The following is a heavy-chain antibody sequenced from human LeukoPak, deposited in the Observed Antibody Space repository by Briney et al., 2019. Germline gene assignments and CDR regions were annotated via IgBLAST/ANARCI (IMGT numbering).Heavy chain of an antibody. J-gene: IGHJ4*02. V-gene: IGHV4-31*03. CDR3: ARGSPVDPTDY. CDR2: IYYSGST. D-gene: IGHD4-23*01. CDR1: GGSISSGGYY. Sequence: SETLSLTCTVSGGSISSGGYYWSWIRQHPGKGLEWIGYIYYSGSTYYNPSLKSRVTISVDTSKNQFSLKLSSVTAADTAVYYCARGSPVDPTDYWGQGTLVTVSS.